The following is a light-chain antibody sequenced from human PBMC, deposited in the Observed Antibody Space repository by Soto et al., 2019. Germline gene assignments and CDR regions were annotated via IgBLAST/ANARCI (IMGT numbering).Light chain of an antibody. CDR3: QQYGDSSWT. CDR1: QNVNNKY. Sequence: ETVLTQSPGTLSLSPGDTATLSCRASQNVNNKYLVWYQQKPGQAPRLLIYGASTRATGVPNRFSGSGSGTDFTLTISRLDPEDFAVYYCQQYGDSSWTFGQGTKVEIK. J-gene: IGKJ1*01. V-gene: IGKV3-20*01. CDR2: GAS.